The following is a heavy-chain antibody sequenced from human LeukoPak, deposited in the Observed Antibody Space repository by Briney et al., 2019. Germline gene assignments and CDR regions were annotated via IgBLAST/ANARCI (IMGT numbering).Heavy chain of an antibody. D-gene: IGHD3-22*01. Sequence: SETLSLTCTVSGGSISSSSYYWDWIRQPPGKGLEWIGSIYYSGSTYYKPSLKSRVTISLDTSKNQFSLKLNSVTAADTAVYYCARAVDSSAFSSFQHWGQGTLVTVSS. CDR2: IYYSGST. CDR3: ARAVDSSAFSSFQH. CDR1: GGSISSSSYY. J-gene: IGHJ1*01. V-gene: IGHV4-39*07.